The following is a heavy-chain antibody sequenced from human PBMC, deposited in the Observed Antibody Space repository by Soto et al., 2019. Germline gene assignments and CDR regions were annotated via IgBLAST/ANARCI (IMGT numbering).Heavy chain of an antibody. CDR1: GFTFSSYA. D-gene: IGHD1-26*01. V-gene: IGHV3-23*01. J-gene: IGHJ6*02. CDR2: ISGSGAGT. CDR3: GKGPPWVQHHYYYGMDV. Sequence: EVQLLESGGGLVQPGGSLRLSCAASGFTFSSYAMSWVRQAPGKGLEWVSAISGSGAGTYHADSVKGRFTISRDNSKDTLYLQMNQLGAEDTAVYYCGKGPPWVQHHYYYGMDVWGQGTTVTVSS.